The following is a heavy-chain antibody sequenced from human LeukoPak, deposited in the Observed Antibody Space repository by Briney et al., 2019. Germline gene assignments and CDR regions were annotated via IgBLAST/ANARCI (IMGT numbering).Heavy chain of an antibody. D-gene: IGHD3-10*01. J-gene: IGHJ4*02. CDR3: TRDFYGWSFDY. CDR2: ISSSSSYI. Sequence: PSETLSLTCTVSGGSISTYYWSWIRQPPGKGLEWVSSISSSSSYIYYADSVKGRFTISRDNAKNTLYLQMNSLRADDTAVYYCTRDFYGWSFDYWGLGTLVTVSS. CDR1: GGSISTYY. V-gene: IGHV3-21*01.